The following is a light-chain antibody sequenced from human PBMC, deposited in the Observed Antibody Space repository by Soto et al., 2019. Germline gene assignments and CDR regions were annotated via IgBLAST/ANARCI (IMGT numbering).Light chain of an antibody. CDR1: SSDVGSYNL. Sequence: QSVLTQPASVSGSPGQSITISCTGTSSDVGSYNLVSWYQQHPGKAPKLMIYEGSKRPSGVSNRFSGSKSGNTASLTISGLQAEDEADYHCCSSAGSSTYVFRPGTKVIVL. CDR2: EGS. CDR3: CSSAGSSTYV. J-gene: IGLJ1*01. V-gene: IGLV2-23*01.